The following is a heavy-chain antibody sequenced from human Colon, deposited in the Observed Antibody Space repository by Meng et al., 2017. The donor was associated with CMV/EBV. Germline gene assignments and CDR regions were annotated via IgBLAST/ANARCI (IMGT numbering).Heavy chain of an antibody. CDR1: QFTFSSYP. V-gene: IGHV3-23*03. J-gene: IGHJ6*01. D-gene: IGHD2-8*01. Sequence: GGSLRLSCAASQFTFSSYPMSWVRQAPGKGLEWVSMIYSGGIDTYYADSVKGRFTTSRDNSKNMLYLQMNGLRAEDTAVYYCAKYAKGVRSGNIYAMDVWGQGTTVTVSS. CDR2: IYSGGIDT. CDR3: AKYAKGVRSGNIYAMDV.